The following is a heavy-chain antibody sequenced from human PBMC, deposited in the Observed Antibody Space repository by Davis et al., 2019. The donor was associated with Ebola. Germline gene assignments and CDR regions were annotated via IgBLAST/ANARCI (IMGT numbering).Heavy chain of an antibody. CDR3: ARALSDFYDMDV. D-gene: IGHD2/OR15-2a*01. V-gene: IGHV3-30-3*01. CDR1: EFTFSTYG. Sequence: GESLKIFCAGSEFTFSTYGMHWVRQAPGKGLEWVAVISSDGGSIDYADSVKGRFSISRDNSRKTVYLQMNSLRGEDTAVYYCARALSDFYDMDVWGKGTTVTVSS. J-gene: IGHJ6*04. CDR2: ISSDGGSI.